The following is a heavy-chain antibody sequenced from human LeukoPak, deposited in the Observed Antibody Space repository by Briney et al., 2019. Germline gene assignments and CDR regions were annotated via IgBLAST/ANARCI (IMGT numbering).Heavy chain of an antibody. V-gene: IGHV3-74*01. CDR2: IKTDGSST. CDR3: ARDKTRGLGYSYSKSGNYFDY. D-gene: IGHD5-18*01. J-gene: IGHJ4*02. Sequence: GGSLRLSCAASGFTFSSYWMHWVRQVPGKGLMWVSRIKTDGSSTSYADSVKGRFTISRDNAKNTLYLQMNSLRVEDTAVYSCARDKTRGLGYSYSKSGNYFDYWGQGTLVTVSS. CDR1: GFTFSSYW.